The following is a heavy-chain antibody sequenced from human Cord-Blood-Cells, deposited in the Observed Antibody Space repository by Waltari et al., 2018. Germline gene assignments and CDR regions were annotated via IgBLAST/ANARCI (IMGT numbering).Heavy chain of an antibody. D-gene: IGHD3-9*01. CDR3: AHRGPTYYDILTGYAFDI. CDR2: IYWDDDK. Sequence: QSTSMVSAPSLANPTPPPPRTCPFSDFSLSPRVVGVGRSRHPAGTALEWLALIYWDDDKRYSPSLKSRLTITKDTSKNQVVLTMTNMDPVDTATYFCAHRGPTYYDILTGYAFDIWGQGTMVTVSS. J-gene: IGHJ3*02. V-gene: IGHV2-5*02. CDR1: DFSLSPRVVG.